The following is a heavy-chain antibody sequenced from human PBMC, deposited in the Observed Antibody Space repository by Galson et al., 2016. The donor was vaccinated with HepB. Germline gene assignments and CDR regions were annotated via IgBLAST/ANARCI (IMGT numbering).Heavy chain of an antibody. CDR3: TRVFLLGRGFNT. J-gene: IGHJ5*02. Sequence: CAISGGSVSSNTAGWNWIRQSPSRGLEWLGRTYYRSEWSSDYAESVRSRISISADTSKNQFSLQLNSVTPEDTAVYYCTRVFLLGRGFNTWGQRTLVTVSP. V-gene: IGHV6-1*01. D-gene: IGHD7-27*01. CDR2: TYYRSEWSS. CDR1: GGSVSSNTAG.